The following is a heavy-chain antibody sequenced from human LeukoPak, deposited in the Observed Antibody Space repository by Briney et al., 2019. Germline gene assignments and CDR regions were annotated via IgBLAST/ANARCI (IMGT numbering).Heavy chain of an antibody. Sequence: SETLSLTCTVSGGSISSYYWSWIRQPPGKGLEWVGYIYYSGSTNYNPSLKSRVTISVDTSKNQFSLKLSSVTAADTAVYYCARSGIAAGGFDYWGQGTLVTVSS. J-gene: IGHJ4*02. CDR2: IYYSGST. D-gene: IGHD6-25*01. CDR3: ARSGIAAGGFDY. V-gene: IGHV4-59*01. CDR1: GGSISSYY.